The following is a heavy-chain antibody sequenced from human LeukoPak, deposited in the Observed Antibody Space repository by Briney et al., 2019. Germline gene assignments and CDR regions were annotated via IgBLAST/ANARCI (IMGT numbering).Heavy chain of an antibody. CDR1: GFPFSSYA. CDR2: ISGSGGTT. CDR3: AKRPVYSSSPDHAFDI. Sequence: GGSLRLSCAASGFPFSSYAMSWVRQAPGKGLEWVSGISGSGGTTYYADSVKGRFTMSRDNSKNMLYVQMNSLRAEDTAVYYCAKRPVYSSSPDHAFDIWGQGTMVTVSS. V-gene: IGHV3-23*01. D-gene: IGHD6-6*01. J-gene: IGHJ3*02.